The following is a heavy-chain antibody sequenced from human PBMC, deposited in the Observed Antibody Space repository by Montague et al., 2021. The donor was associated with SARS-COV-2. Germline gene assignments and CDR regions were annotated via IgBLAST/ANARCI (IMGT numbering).Heavy chain of an antibody. CDR3: ARDFDC. CDR2: MYYSGST. J-gene: IGHJ4*02. Sequence: SETLSLTCTVSGGSISSYYWSWIRQPPGKGLDWIGYMYYSGSTNYNPSLKSRVTLSVDTSKNQFSLKLSSVTAADTAVYYCARDFDCWGQGTLVTVSS. V-gene: IGHV4-59*13. CDR1: GGSISSYY.